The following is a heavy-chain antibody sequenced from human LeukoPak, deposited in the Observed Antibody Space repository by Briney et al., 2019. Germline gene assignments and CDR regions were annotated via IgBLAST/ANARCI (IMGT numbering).Heavy chain of an antibody. CDR2: IAHHGNNK. J-gene: IGHJ4*02. Sequence: EESLKLKCGACGFTFNCSAMHWVRKGPGKGMEWVAYIAHHGNNKYYADSVKGRFTISRDNSKGSLYLQMNSLRADDTAVYYCAKDGSWSCTDWGQGTLVRVSS. D-gene: IGHD2-8*02. V-gene: IGHV3-30*02. CDR1: GFTFNCSA. CDR3: AKDGSWSCTD.